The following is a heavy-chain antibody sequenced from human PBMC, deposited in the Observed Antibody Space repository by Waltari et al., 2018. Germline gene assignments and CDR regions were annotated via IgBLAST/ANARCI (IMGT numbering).Heavy chain of an antibody. D-gene: IGHD7-27*01. CDR2: IDQDGSGK. Sequence: EVQLVESGGGLVQPGGSLRLSCAASGFTFSSYWMSWVRQAPGKGLGWVANIDQDGSGKYYVDSVKGRFTISRDNARNSLYLQMNSLSAEDTAVYYCARDGHWLSGVGDCWGQGTLVTVSS. CDR1: GFTFSSYW. V-gene: IGHV3-7*01. CDR3: ARDGHWLSGVGDC. J-gene: IGHJ4*02.